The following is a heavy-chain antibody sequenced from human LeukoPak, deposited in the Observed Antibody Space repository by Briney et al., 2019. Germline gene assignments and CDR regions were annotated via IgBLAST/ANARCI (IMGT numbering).Heavy chain of an antibody. V-gene: IGHV3-23*01. CDR2: ISGSGGST. CDR1: GFTFSSYA. D-gene: IGHD1-26*01. Sequence: GGSLRLSCAASGFTFSSYAMSWVHQAPGKGLEWVSAISGSGGSTYYADSVKGRFTISRDNSKNTLYLQMNSLRAEDTAVYYCAKHGGSYYRQFDYWGQGTLVTVSS. J-gene: IGHJ4*02. CDR3: AKHGGSYYRQFDY.